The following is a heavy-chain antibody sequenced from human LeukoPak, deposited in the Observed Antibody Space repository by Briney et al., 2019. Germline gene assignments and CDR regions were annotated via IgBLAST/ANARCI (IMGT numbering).Heavy chain of an antibody. CDR3: AKDLYGDYVTNTLFS. Sequence: GGSLRLSCAASGFTFDDYAMHWVRQAPGKGLEWVSGISWNSGSIGYADSVKGRFTISRDNAKNSLYLQMNSLRAEDTALYYCAKDLYGDYVTNTLFSWGQGTMVTVSS. CDR2: ISWNSGSI. V-gene: IGHV3-9*01. CDR1: GFTFDDYA. J-gene: IGHJ3*01. D-gene: IGHD4-17*01.